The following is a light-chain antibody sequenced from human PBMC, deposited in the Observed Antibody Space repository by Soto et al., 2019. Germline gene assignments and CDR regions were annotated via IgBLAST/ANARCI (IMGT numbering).Light chain of an antibody. Sequence: AIRMTQSPTSVSASVGDRATXSCRASQGIRNDLDWYQQKPGKAPKLLIYGASKGQSGVPSRFSGSGSGTDFTLTIASLQPHDFATYYCQQYETFSGTFGPGTKVDI. CDR1: QGIRND. CDR3: QQYETFSGT. V-gene: IGKV1-6*01. CDR2: GAS. J-gene: IGKJ1*01.